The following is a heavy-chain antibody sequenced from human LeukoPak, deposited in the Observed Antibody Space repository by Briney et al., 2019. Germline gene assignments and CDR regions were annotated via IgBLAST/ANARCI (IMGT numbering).Heavy chain of an antibody. CDR2: IYYSGST. Sequence: SETLSLTCTVSGVSISSSGYYWGWIRQPPGKGLEWVGAIYYSGSTYYNPSLKSRVTMSVDTSKNQFSLRLSSVTAADTAVYYCARTRGYTYGWYYFDYWGQGTLVTVSS. J-gene: IGHJ4*02. CDR3: ARTRGYTYGWYYFDY. V-gene: IGHV4-39*01. D-gene: IGHD5-18*01. CDR1: GVSISSSGYY.